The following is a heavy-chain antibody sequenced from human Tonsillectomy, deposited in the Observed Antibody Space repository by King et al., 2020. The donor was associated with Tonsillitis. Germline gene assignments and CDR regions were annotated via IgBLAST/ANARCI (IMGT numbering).Heavy chain of an antibody. D-gene: IGHD3-22*01. CDR3: ARDRKGSDTIGYIKDP. CDR1: GGTFSSNA. V-gene: IGHV1-69*04. J-gene: IGHJ5*02. CDR2: IIPILGIA. Sequence: QLVQSGAEVKKPGSSVKVSCKASGGTFSSNAISWVRQDPGQGLEWMGRIIPILGIASYAQRFQGRVTITADRTTSTAYMELSSLRSEDTAVFYCARDRKGSDTIGYIKDPWGQGTLVTVSS.